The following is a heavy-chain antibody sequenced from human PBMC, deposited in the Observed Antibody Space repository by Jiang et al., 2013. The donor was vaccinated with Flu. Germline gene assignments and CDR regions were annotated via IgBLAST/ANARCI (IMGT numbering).Heavy chain of an antibody. Sequence: QLVESGGGLVQPGGSLRLSCAASGFTFSSYSMNWVRQAPGKGLEWVSYISSSSSTIYYADSVKGRFTISRDNAKNSLYLQMNSLRAEDTAVYYCATWDLMDVWGQGTTVTVSS. D-gene: IGHD1-26*01. J-gene: IGHJ6*02. CDR2: ISSSSSTI. CDR1: GFTFSSYS. CDR3: ATWDLMDV. V-gene: IGHV3-48*01.